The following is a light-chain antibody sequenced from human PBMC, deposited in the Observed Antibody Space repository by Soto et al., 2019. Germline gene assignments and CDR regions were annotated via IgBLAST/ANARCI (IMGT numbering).Light chain of an antibody. Sequence: EIVLTQSPATLSLSPGERATLSCRASQSVSIYLAWYQQKPGQAPRLLIYDASNRATGIPARFSGSGSGTDFTLTISSREPEDFAVYYCQHRSSWPRLFTFGPGTKVDIK. J-gene: IGKJ3*01. CDR2: DAS. V-gene: IGKV3-11*01. CDR3: QHRSSWPRLFT. CDR1: QSVSIY.